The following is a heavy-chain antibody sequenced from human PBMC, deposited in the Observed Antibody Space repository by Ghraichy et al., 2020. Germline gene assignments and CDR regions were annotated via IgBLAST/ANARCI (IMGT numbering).Heavy chain of an antibody. CDR3: ARGPPSTVTWYYYMDV. CDR1: GGSISSYY. V-gene: IGHV4-59*01. Sequence: SETLSLTCSVSGGSISSYYWSWIRQPPGKGLEWIGYIYYNGSTNYNPSLKSRVTISVDTSKNQFSLKLSSVTAADTAVYYCARGPPSTVTWYYYMDVWGKGITVTVSS. J-gene: IGHJ6*03. D-gene: IGHD4-11*01. CDR2: IYYNGST.